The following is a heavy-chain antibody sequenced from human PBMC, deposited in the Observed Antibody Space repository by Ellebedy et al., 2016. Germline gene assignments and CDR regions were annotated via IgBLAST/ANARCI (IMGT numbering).Heavy chain of an antibody. V-gene: IGHV3-23*01. Sequence: GGSLRLXCAASGFTFSSYAMSWVRQAPGKWLEWVSTISGSGGRTYYADSVKGRFTISRDNSKNTLYLQMNSLRAEDTAVYYCARQYSSSWYGYYYYGMDVWGQGTTVTVAS. J-gene: IGHJ6*02. CDR3: ARQYSSSWYGYYYYGMDV. CDR1: GFTFSSYA. D-gene: IGHD6-13*01. CDR2: ISGSGGRT.